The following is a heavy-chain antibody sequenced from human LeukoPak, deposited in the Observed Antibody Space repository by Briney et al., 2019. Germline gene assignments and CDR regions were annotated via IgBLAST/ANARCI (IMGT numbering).Heavy chain of an antibody. D-gene: IGHD3-3*01. V-gene: IGHV4-34*01. CDR3: ARSRGGITIFGVAVDAFDI. CDR2: INHSGST. CDR1: GGSFSGYY. J-gene: IGHJ3*02. Sequence: SETLSLTCAVYGGSFSGYYWSWIRQPPGKGLEWIGEINHSGSTNYNPSLKSRVTISVDTSKNQFSLKLSSVTAADTAVYYCARSRGGITIFGVAVDAFDIWGQGTMVTVSS.